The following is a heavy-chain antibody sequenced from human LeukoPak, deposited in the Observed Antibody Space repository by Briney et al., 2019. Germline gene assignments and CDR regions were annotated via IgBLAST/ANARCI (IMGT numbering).Heavy chain of an antibody. D-gene: IGHD1-1*01. CDR1: GFTFSGHW. CDR3: ARAPGTVASAPAY. Sequence: GGSLRLSCAASGFTFSGHWMTWVRQAPGKGLEWVSVIYSGGSTYYADSVKGRFTISRDNSKNTLYLQMNSLRAEDTAVYYCARAPGTVASAPAYWGQGTLVTVSS. CDR2: IYSGGST. J-gene: IGHJ4*02. V-gene: IGHV3-53*01.